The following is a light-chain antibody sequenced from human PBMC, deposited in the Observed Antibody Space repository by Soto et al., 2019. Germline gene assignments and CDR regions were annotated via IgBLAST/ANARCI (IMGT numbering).Light chain of an antibody. V-gene: IGKV1-39*01. CDR1: QSISKY. CDR3: QQSYNTPRT. J-gene: IGKJ1*01. CDR2: AAS. Sequence: DIQMTQSPSSLSASVGDRVTITCQASQSISKYLNWYQQKPGKAPKLLVYAASSLQSGVPSRFSAFGSGAVFTLTINSLQREDFATYYCQQSYNTPRTFGQGTKVDIK.